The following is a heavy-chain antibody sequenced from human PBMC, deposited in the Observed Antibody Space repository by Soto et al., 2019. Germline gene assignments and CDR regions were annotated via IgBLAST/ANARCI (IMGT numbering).Heavy chain of an antibody. J-gene: IGHJ4*02. V-gene: IGHV1-18*01. CDR1: CCKFFTYG. Sequence: GASMKVRFQASCCKFFTYGIKRVRHAPGQGLEWMGWISAYNGNTKYAQNLQGRVTMTTDASTSTAYMEMRSLRSDDTAVYYCARDLDGSGSYYTDYWGPGTLVTVSS. CDR2: ISAYNGNT. CDR3: ARDLDGSGSYYTDY. D-gene: IGHD3-10*01.